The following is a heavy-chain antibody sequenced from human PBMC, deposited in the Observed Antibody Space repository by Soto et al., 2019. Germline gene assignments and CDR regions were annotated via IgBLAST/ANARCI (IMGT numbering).Heavy chain of an antibody. V-gene: IGHV4-34*01. CDR1: GGSFSGYY. CDR3: ARGAEQHYDILPGPYYFDY. J-gene: IGHJ4*02. D-gene: IGHD3-9*01. CDR2: INHSGST. Sequence: QVQLQQWGAGLLKPSETLSLTCAVYGGSFSGYYWSWIRQPPGKGLEWIGEINHSGSTNYNPSLKSRVTISVDTSKNQFSLKLSSVTAADTAVYYCARGAEQHYDILPGPYYFDYWGQGTLVTVSS.